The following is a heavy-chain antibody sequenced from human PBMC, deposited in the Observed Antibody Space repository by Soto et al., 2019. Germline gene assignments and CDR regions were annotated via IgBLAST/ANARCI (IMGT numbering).Heavy chain of an antibody. Sequence: ASVKVCCKASGYTFTSYGISWVRQAPGKGLEWMGCISAYNGKTNYEKKIHGRVNMTTDTSTSKAYMELRSMRSDDTAVYYCARAPGGYDYFDXWGQVTLVTVSX. CDR1: GYTFTSYG. CDR2: ISAYNGKT. D-gene: IGHD5-12*01. CDR3: ARAPGGYDYFDX. V-gene: IGHV1-18*04. J-gene: IGHJ4*02.